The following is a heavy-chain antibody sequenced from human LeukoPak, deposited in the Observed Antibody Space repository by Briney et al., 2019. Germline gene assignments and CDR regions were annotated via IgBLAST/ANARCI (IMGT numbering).Heavy chain of an antibody. V-gene: IGHV4-59*01. CDR3: ARDVPFEY. CDR1: GGSISRYY. Sequence: SETLSLTCTVSGGSISRYYWSWIRQPPGKGLEWIGYIYNGGKTNYSPSLKSRVTISVDTSKNQFSLKVSSVTAADTAVYYCARDVPFEYWGQGTLVTVSS. CDR2: IYNGGKT. J-gene: IGHJ4*02.